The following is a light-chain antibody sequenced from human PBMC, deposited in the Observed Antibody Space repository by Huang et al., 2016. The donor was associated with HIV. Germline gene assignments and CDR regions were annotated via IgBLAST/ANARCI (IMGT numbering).Light chain of an antibody. V-gene: IGKV2-30*02. J-gene: IGKJ1*01. CDR2: QVS. CDR1: QSLVHSDGNTY. Sequence: DVVMTQSPLSLPVTLGQPASISCRSSQSLVHSDGNTYLNWFQQRPGQSPRRLIYQVSNRDSGGPDRFSGSGSGTDFTLKISRGEAEDVGIYYCMQGTRWPWTFGQGTKVEIK. CDR3: MQGTRWPWT.